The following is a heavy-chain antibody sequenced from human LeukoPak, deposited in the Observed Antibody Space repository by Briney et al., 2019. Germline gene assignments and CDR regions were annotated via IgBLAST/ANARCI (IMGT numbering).Heavy chain of an antibody. V-gene: IGHV3-48*03. Sequence: GGSLRLSCAASGFTFSSYEMNWVRQAPGKGLEWVSYISSSGSTIYYADSVKGRFTISRDNAKNSLYLQMNSLRAEDTAVYYCARELDYDSSGYYYLFDYWGQGTLVTVSS. CDR1: GFTFSSYE. CDR2: ISSSGSTI. D-gene: IGHD3-22*01. J-gene: IGHJ4*02. CDR3: ARELDYDSSGYYYLFDY.